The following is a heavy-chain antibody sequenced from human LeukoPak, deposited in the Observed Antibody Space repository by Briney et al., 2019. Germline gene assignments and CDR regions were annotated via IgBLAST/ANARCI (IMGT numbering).Heavy chain of an antibody. V-gene: IGHV4-30-4*08. CDR1: GASISSGDYY. CDR2: IYYSGTS. J-gene: IGHJ6*02. CDR3: ASDYGGNFYYYYGMDV. Sequence: SETLSLTCTVSGASISSGDYYWSWIRQPPGKGLEWLGYIYYSGTSYYSPSLKSRVTISVDTSKNQFSLKLSSVTAADTAVYYCASDYGGNFYYYYGMDVWGQGTTVTVSS. D-gene: IGHD4-23*01.